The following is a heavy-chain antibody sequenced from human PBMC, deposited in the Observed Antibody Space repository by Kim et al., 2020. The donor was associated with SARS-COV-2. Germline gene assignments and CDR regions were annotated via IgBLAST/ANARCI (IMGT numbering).Heavy chain of an antibody. Sequence: SETLSLTCTVSGGSISSSSYYWGWIRQPPGKGLEWIGSIYYSGSTYYNPSLQSRVTISVDTSKNQFSLKLSSVTAADTAGYYCAAGGSRAVVADPFDRWGRGTLVTVSS. D-gene: IGHD2-15*01. CDR2: IYYSGST. CDR1: GGSISSSSYY. CDR3: AAGGSRAVVADPFDR. V-gene: IGHV4-39*01. J-gene: IGHJ4*02.